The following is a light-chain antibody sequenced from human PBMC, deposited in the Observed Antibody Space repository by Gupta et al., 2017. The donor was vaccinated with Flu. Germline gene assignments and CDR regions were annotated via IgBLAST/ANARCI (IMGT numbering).Light chain of an antibody. CDR2: AAS. J-gene: IGKJ2*01. CDR3: HQNNCPPT. Sequence: DIQMTQSPSSLSASVGDRVTITCRASQSISNYLNWYQQRPGKAPKLLIYAASSLQSGVPSRFSGSGSGTDITLTISSLQPEYFATYYYHQNNCPPTFGQGTKLEIK. V-gene: IGKV1-39*01. CDR1: QSISNY.